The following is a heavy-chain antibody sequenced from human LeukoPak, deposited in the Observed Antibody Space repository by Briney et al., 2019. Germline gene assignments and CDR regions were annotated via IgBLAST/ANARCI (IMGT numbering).Heavy chain of an antibody. J-gene: IGHJ6*04. CDR1: GFTFSSYS. CDR2: ISWNSGSI. D-gene: IGHD3-10*02. Sequence: GGSLRLSCAASGFTFSSYSMNWVRQAPGKWLEWVSGISWNSGSIDYADSVKGRFTISRDNAKNSLYLQMNSLRAEDTAVYYCAELGITMIGGVWGKGTTVTISS. V-gene: IGHV3-48*04. CDR3: AELGITMIGGV.